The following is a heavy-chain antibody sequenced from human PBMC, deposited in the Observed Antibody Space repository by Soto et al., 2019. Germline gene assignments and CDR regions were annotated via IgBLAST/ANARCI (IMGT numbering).Heavy chain of an antibody. CDR2: IIPILGIA. D-gene: IGHD1-1*01. CDR1: GGTFSSYS. Sequence: QVQLVQSGAEVKKPGSSVKVSCKASGGTFSSYSISWVRQAPGQGLEWMGRIIPILGIANYAQKFQGRVTITADKTTSTAYMELSSLRAEDPAGYHCARGGVAGFDYWGQGTLVTVSS. J-gene: IGHJ4*02. CDR3: ARGGVAGFDY. V-gene: IGHV1-69*02.